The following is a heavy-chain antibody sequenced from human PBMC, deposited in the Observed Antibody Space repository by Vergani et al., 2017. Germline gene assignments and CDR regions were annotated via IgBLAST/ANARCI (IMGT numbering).Heavy chain of an antibody. J-gene: IGHJ6*02. V-gene: IGHV3-48*01. CDR1: GFMFNNYA. CDR3: ARPSYGSEYDSYYGLDV. D-gene: IGHD3-10*01. CDR2: ISLSGATK. Sequence: EVSLMESGGDLVQSGGSLTVSCVGSGFMFNNYAMHWVRQAPGKGLEWVAYISLSGATKYYADSVAGRFTVSRDSVKNSVSLHMNSLRADDTAVYYCARPSYGSEYDSYYGLDVWGQGTTVIVSS.